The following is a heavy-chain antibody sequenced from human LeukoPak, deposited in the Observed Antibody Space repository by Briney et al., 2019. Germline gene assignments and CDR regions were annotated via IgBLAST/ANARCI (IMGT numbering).Heavy chain of an antibody. CDR2: ISYGGSNK. CDR3: AISSGDY. J-gene: IGHJ4*02. D-gene: IGHD2/OR15-2a*01. CDR1: GFTFSSYG. Sequence: GGSLRLSCAASGFTFSSYGMHWVRQAPGKGLEWVAAISYGGSNKYYADSVKGRFTISRDNSKNTLYLQMNSLRAEDTAVYYCAISSGDYWGQGTLVTVSS. V-gene: IGHV3-30*03.